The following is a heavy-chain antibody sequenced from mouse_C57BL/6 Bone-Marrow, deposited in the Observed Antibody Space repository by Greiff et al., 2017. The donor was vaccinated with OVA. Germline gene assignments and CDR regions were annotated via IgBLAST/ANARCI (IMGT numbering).Heavy chain of an antibody. Sequence: EVQLQQSVAELVRPGASVKLSCTASGFNIKNPYMHWVKQRPEQGLEWIGRIDPANGNTKYAPKFQGKATITADTSSNTAYLQLSSLTSEDTAIYYCARSYYGSSYWFAYWGQGTLVTVSA. CDR2: IDPANGNT. J-gene: IGHJ3*01. V-gene: IGHV14-3*01. D-gene: IGHD1-1*01. CDR1: GFNIKNPY. CDR3: ARSYYGSSYWFAY.